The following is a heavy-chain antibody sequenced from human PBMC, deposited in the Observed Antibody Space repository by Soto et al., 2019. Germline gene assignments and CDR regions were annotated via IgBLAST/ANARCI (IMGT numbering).Heavy chain of an antibody. J-gene: IGHJ4*02. CDR1: GFTFRGYV. D-gene: IGHD3-16*01. CDR3: ARWGTTGGLDV. CDR2: TSYDGSNN. Sequence: QVQLLESGGAVAQPGTSLRPSFVGSGFTFRGYVIHWVRQAPGKGLEWVALTSYDGSNNFYGDSVKGRFTISRDNSRNTVELQMDSLRLEDTALYYCARWGTTGGLDVWGQGTLVSVSS. V-gene: IGHV3-33*05.